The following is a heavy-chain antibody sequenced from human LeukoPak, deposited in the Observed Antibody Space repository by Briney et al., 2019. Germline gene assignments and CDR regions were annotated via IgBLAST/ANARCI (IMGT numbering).Heavy chain of an antibody. CDR1: GFTFDDYA. D-gene: IGHD3-10*01. J-gene: IGHJ4*02. CDR2: ISWNSGSI. Sequence: GGSLRLSCAASGFTFDDYAMHWVRQAPGKGLEWVSGISWNSGSIGYADSVKGRFTISRDNAKNSLYLQMNSLRAEDTALYYCAKDISSMVQGVLDYWGQGTLVTVSS. CDR3: AKDISSMVQGVLDY. V-gene: IGHV3-9*01.